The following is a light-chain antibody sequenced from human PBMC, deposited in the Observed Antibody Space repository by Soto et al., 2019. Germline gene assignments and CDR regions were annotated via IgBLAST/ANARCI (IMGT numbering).Light chain of an antibody. CDR1: SGDVGGYNY. CDR3: SSYSSSSTLFV. J-gene: IGLJ1*01. CDR2: EVS. Sequence: QSALTQPPSVSGSPGQSVTISCSGTSGDVGGYNYVSWYQQHPGTAPKLVIYEVSERPSAVPDRFSGSKSGNTASLTISGLQAEDEADYFCSSYSSSSTLFVFGTATKLTVL. V-gene: IGLV2-18*02.